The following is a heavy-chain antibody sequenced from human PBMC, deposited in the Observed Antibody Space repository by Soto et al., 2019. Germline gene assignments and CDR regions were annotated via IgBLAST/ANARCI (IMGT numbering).Heavy chain of an antibody. D-gene: IGHD2-2*01. J-gene: IGHJ5*02. CDR1: GGSISSGDYY. V-gene: IGHV4-30-4*01. CDR3: ARVTYCSSTGCAGDWFDP. CDR2: IYYSGST. Sequence: SETLSLTCTVSGGSISSGDYYWSWIRQPPGKGLEWIGYIYYSGSTYYNPSLKSRVTISVDTSKNQFSLKLSSVTAADTAVYYCARVTYCSSTGCAGDWFDPWGQGTLVTVSS.